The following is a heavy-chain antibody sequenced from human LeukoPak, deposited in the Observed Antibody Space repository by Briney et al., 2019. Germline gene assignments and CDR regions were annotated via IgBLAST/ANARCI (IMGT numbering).Heavy chain of an antibody. Sequence: GGSLRLSCVASGFPFSSYWMTWVRQAPGKGLEWVANIKQDGSKKSYVDSVKGRFTISRDNAKNSLYLQMNSLRAEDTAVYYCARGDQLYCGGDCYTDYWGQGTLVTVSS. CDR3: ARGDQLYCGGDCYTDY. J-gene: IGHJ4*02. V-gene: IGHV3-7*01. CDR1: GFPFSSYW. D-gene: IGHD2-21*02. CDR2: IKQDGSKK.